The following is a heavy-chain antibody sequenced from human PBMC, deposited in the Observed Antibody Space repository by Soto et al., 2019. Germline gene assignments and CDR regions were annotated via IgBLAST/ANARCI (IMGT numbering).Heavy chain of an antibody. D-gene: IGHD6-19*01. J-gene: IGHJ6*02. Sequence: SVKVSCKASGGTFSSCAISWVRQAPGKGLEWMGGVIPIFGTANYAQKFQGRVTITADESTSTAYMELSSLRSEDTAVYYCARAPRSIAVAGLFSYYYYGMDVWGQGTTVTVSS. CDR3: ARAPRSIAVAGLFSYYYYGMDV. V-gene: IGHV1-69*13. CDR1: GGTFSSCA. CDR2: VIPIFGTA.